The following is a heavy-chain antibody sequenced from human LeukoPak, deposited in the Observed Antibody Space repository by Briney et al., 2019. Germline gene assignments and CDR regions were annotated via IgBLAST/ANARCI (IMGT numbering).Heavy chain of an antibody. CDR2: ISGLSSHI. CDR1: GFTFSDYD. CDR3: GRAFPPLRTSSAGDL. J-gene: IGHJ4*02. D-gene: IGHD3-16*01. Sequence: GGSLRLSCSASGFTFSDYDMTWVRQAPGKGLEWVSSISGLSSHIYYGDSVKGRFSISRDNAKNSLYLQMNSLGAEDTAVYYCGRAFPPLRTSSAGDLWGPGTLVTVSS. V-gene: IGHV3-21*01.